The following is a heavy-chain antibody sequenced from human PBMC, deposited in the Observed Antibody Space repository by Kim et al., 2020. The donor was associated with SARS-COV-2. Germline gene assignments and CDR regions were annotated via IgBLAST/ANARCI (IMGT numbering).Heavy chain of an antibody. J-gene: IGHJ6*03. V-gene: IGHV1-46*01. D-gene: IGHD5-18*01. CDR3: ARVLHYYYYMDV. Sequence: SYAPKFQGRVTMTRDTSTSTVYMELSSLRSEDTAVYYCARVLHYYYYMDVWGKGTTVTVSS.